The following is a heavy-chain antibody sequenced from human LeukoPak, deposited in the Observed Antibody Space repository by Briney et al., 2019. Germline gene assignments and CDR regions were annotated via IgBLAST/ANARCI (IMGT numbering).Heavy chain of an antibody. CDR1: GFTVSSNY. D-gene: IGHD6-13*01. Sequence: GGSLRLSCAASGFTVSSNYMSWVRQAPGKGLEWVSVIYSGGSTYYADSVKGRFTISRDNSKNTLYLQMNSLRAEDTAVYYCARDVLRQQLGRGFDYWGQGTLVTVSS. CDR3: ARDVLRQQLGRGFDY. J-gene: IGHJ4*02. CDR2: IYSGGST. V-gene: IGHV3-53*01.